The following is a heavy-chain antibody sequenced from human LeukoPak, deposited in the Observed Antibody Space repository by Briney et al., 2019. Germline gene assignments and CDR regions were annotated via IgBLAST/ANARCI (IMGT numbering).Heavy chain of an antibody. CDR1: GGSIYNYW. J-gene: IGHJ4*02. D-gene: IGHD2-21*01. Sequence: SETLSLTCTVSGGSIYNYWWSWVRQPPGKGPEWIGHIFYSGSTTYNASLQSRVIISVDTSKNQFSLTLSSVTAADTALYYCARFTRLDGDGYYLDHWGQGTQVTVSS. V-gene: IGHV4-59*08. CDR3: ARFTRLDGDGYYLDH. CDR2: IFYSGST.